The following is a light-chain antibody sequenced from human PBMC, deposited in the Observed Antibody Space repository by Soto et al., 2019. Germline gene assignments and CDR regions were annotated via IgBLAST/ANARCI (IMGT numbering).Light chain of an antibody. CDR3: QKYNTTPRT. J-gene: IGKJ1*01. Sequence: DFQMTQSPSSLSASVGDRVTITCRASQAISDHLAWYQQKPGKAPNLLIYASSTLQSGVPPRFSGGGSGTDFTLTISSLQPEDGATYYCQKYNTTPRTFGQGTKVELK. CDR1: QAISDH. V-gene: IGKV1-27*01. CDR2: ASS.